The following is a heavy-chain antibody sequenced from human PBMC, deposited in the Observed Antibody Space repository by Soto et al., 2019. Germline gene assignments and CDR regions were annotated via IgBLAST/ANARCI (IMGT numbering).Heavy chain of an antibody. D-gene: IGHD4-17*01. V-gene: IGHV3-53*01. CDR3: ARAEHDYGDYGGAFDI. CDR2: IYSGGST. Sequence: GGSLRLSCAASGFTVSSNYMSWVRQAPGKGLEWVSVIYSGGSTHYADSVKGRFTISSDNSKNTLYLQMNSLRAEDTAVYYCARAEHDYGDYGGAFDIWGQGTMVTVSS. CDR1: GFTVSSNY. J-gene: IGHJ3*02.